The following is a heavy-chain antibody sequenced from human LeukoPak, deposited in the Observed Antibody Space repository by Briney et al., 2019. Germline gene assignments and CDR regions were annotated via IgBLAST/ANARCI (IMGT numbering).Heavy chain of an antibody. V-gene: IGHV1-24*01. CDR1: GYTFTSYY. CDR2: FDPEDGET. D-gene: IGHD3-3*01. J-gene: IGHJ4*02. Sequence: ASVKVSCKASGYTFTSYYIHWVRQAPGKGLEWMGGFDPEDGETIYAQKFQGRVTMTEDTSTDTAYMELSSLRSEDTAVYYCATELIPRGIFGVVIESDYWGQGTLVTVSS. CDR3: ATELIPRGIFGVVIESDY.